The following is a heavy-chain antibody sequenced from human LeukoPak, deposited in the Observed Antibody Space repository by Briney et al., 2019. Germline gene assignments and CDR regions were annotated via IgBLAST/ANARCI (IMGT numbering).Heavy chain of an antibody. D-gene: IGHD3-22*01. Sequence: SVKVSCKASGGTFGSYAISWVRQAPGQGLEWMGGIIPIFGTANYAQKFQGRVTITADESTSTAYMELSSLRSEDTAVYYCARAGNYYDSSGYLKYWGQGTLVTVSS. J-gene: IGHJ4*02. V-gene: IGHV1-69*13. CDR2: IIPIFGTA. CDR1: GGTFGSYA. CDR3: ARAGNYYDSSGYLKY.